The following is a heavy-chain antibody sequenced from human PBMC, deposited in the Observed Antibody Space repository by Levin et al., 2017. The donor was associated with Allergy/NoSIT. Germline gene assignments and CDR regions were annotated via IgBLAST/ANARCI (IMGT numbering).Heavy chain of an antibody. CDR1: GFTFDDYA. V-gene: IGHV3-9*01. CDR2: ISWNSGRI. Sequence: PGGSLRLSCAASGFTFDDYAMHWVRQAPGKGLEWVSGISWNSGRIDYADSVKGRFTISRDNAKNSLYLQMNSLRAEDTALYYCAKGAGGFWSGYAFDIWGQGTMVTVSS. J-gene: IGHJ3*02. D-gene: IGHD3-3*01. CDR3: AKGAGGFWSGYAFDI.